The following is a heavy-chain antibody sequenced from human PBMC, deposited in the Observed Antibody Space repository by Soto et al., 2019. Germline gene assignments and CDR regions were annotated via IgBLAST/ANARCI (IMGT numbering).Heavy chain of an antibody. J-gene: IGHJ4*02. CDR3: AHRGSRYRSGFKPPGPFDY. D-gene: IGHD6-19*01. CDR1: GFSLSTSGVG. CDR2: IYWNDDK. Sequence: PTLVNPTQTLTLTCTFSGFSLSTSGVGVGWIRQPPGKALEWLELIYWNDDKRYSPSLKSRLTITKDTSKNQVVLTMTNMDPVDTATYYCAHRGSRYRSGFKPPGPFDYWGQGTLVTVSS. V-gene: IGHV2-5*01.